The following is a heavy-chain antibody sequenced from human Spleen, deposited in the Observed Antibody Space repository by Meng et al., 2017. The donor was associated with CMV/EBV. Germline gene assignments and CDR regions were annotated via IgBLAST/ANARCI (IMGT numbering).Heavy chain of an antibody. CDR3: AHRDYCSGDTCTFDY. Sequence: SEFSLSTSGMGVGWIRQPPGKALEWLALIYWDDDKRYSPSLESRLTITKDTSKNQVVLTMTNMDPVDTATYYCAHRDYCSGDTCTFDYWGQGTLVTVSS. J-gene: IGHJ4*02. V-gene: IGHV2-5*02. CDR2: IYWDDDK. D-gene: IGHD2-15*01. CDR1: EFSLSTSGMG.